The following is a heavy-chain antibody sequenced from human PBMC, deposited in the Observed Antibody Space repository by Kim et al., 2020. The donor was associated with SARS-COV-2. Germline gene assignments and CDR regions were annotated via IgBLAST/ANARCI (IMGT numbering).Heavy chain of an antibody. V-gene: IGHV3-53*01. Sequence: SSADSVTGRFTISRDNPKNTLYLQMNSLRAEDTAMYYCAREGAVAGHIDYWGQGTLVTVST. CDR3: AREGAVAGHIDY. J-gene: IGHJ4*02. D-gene: IGHD6-19*01.